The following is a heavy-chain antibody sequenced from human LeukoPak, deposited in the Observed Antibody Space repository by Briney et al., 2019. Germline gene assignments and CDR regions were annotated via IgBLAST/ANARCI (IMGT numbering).Heavy chain of an antibody. CDR3: ARGSSGYSFDY. D-gene: IGHD3-22*01. V-gene: IGHV3-53*01. CDR2: IYSGAGT. J-gene: IGHJ4*02. CDR1: EFTVSSNY. Sequence: GGSLRLFCAVFEFTVSSNYMSWVRQAPGKGLEWVSVIYSGAGTHYADSVKGRFTISRDNSKNTLYLQMNSLRVEDTAVYYCARGSSGYSFDYWGQGTLVTVSS.